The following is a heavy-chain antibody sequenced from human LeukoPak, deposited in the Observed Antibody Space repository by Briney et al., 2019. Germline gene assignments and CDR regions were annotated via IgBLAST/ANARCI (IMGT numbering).Heavy chain of an antibody. CDR1: GFTFTSSA. CDR3: AAGHVGYSSGWYGY. Sequence: SMKVSCKASGFTFTSSAMQWVRQARGQRLEWIGWIVVGSGNTNYAQKFQERVTITRDMSTSTAYMELSSLRSEDTAVYYCAAGHVGYSSGWYGYWGQGTLVTVSS. D-gene: IGHD6-19*01. CDR2: IVVGSGNT. J-gene: IGHJ4*02. V-gene: IGHV1-58*02.